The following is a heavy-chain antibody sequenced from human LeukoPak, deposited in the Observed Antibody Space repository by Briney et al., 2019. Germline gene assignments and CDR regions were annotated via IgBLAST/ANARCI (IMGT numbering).Heavy chain of an antibody. D-gene: IGHD5-24*01. CDR3: ARWERWLQFDY. CDR2: IKQDGSEK. Sequence: GGSLRLSCAASGFTFSGYWMSWVRQAPGKGLEWVANIKQDGSEKYYVDSVKGRFTISRDNAKNSLYLQMNSLRAEDTAVYYCARWERWLQFDYWGQGTLVTVSS. V-gene: IGHV3-7*03. CDR1: GFTFSGYW. J-gene: IGHJ4*02.